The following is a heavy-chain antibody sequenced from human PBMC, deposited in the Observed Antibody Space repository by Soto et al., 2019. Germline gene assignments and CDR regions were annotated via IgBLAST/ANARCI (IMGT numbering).Heavy chain of an antibody. CDR2: IYYSGST. CDR1: GGSISSYY. Sequence: LTCTVSGGSISSYYWSWIRQPPGKGLEWIGYIYYSGSTNYNPSLKSRVTISVDTSKNQFSLKLSSVTAADTAVYYCAASRNWGGYYYYGMDVWGQGTTVTIS. J-gene: IGHJ6*02. CDR3: AASRNWGGYYYYGMDV. D-gene: IGHD7-27*01. V-gene: IGHV4-59*08.